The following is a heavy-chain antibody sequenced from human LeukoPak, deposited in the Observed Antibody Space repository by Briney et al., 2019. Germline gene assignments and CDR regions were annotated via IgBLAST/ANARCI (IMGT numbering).Heavy chain of an antibody. CDR2: VSGSGGSK. J-gene: IGHJ5*02. CDR1: GFTFTSYA. V-gene: IGHV3-23*01. Sequence: PGGSLRLSCAASGFTFTSYAMTWVRQAPGKGLEWVSGVSGSGGSKWYADSVKGRFTISRDNSKNTVFLQMNSLRVEDTAVYYCSQSVLPNPWGQGTLVTVSS. CDR3: SQSVLPNP.